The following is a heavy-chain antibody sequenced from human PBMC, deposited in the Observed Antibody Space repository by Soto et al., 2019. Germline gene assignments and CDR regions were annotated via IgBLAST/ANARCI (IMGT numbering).Heavy chain of an antibody. CDR2: IIPIFGTA. CDR3: AXXKXXXXXINNRYNWFDP. V-gene: IGHV1-69*01. D-gene: IGHD1-1*01. J-gene: IGHJ5*02. CDR1: GGTFSSYA. Sequence: QVQLVQSGAEVKKPGSSVKVSCKASGGTFSSYAISWVRQAPGQGLEWMGGIIPIFGTANYAQKFQGRVTITADESTSTAYMELSSLRSEDTAVYYCAXXKXXXXXINNRYNWFDPWGQGTLVTXSS.